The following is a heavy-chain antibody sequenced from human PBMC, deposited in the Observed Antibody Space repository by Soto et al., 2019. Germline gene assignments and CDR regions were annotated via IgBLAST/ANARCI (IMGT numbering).Heavy chain of an antibody. Sequence: SLRLSCAASGYSFSGYAMSWVRQAPGKGLEWVSAISGSGGTTYYADSVKGRFTISRDNSKSTLYLQMNSLRAEDTALYYCAKGRSYYYYYGVDVWGQGTTVTV. V-gene: IGHV3-23*01. J-gene: IGHJ6*02. CDR1: GYSFSGYA. CDR2: ISGSGGTT. CDR3: AKGRSYYYYYGVDV.